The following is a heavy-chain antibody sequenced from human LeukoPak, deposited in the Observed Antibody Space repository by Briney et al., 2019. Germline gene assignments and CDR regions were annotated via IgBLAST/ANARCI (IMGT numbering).Heavy chain of an antibody. CDR2: IYYSGGT. CDR1: GGSISSYY. Sequence: SETLSLTCTVSGGSISSYYWSWIRQPPGKGLEWIGYIYYSGGTNYNPSLKSRVTISADTSKNQFSLKLSSVTAADTAVYYCARAKWELRLYAFDIWGQGTMVTVSS. CDR3: ARAKWELRLYAFDI. V-gene: IGHV4-59*01. J-gene: IGHJ3*02. D-gene: IGHD1-26*01.